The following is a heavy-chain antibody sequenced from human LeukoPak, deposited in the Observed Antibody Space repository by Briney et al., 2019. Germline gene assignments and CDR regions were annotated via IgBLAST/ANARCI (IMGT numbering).Heavy chain of an antibody. D-gene: IGHD3-22*01. J-gene: IGHJ4*02. Sequence: ASVKVSCKASGYTFTSYGISWVRQAPGQGLEWMGWISAYNGNTNYAQKLQGRVTMTTDTSTSTAYMEMSSLRSEDTAVYYCASISHTYYEDSSGYYTFDNWGQGTLVTVSS. CDR3: ASISHTYYEDSSGYYTFDN. CDR2: ISAYNGNT. V-gene: IGHV1-18*01. CDR1: GYTFTSYG.